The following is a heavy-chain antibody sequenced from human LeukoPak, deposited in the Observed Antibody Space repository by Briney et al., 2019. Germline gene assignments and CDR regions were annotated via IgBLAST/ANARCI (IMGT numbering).Heavy chain of an antibody. J-gene: IGHJ4*02. D-gene: IGHD2-15*01. Sequence: ASVKVSCRASGYTFSDYHLHSLRQAPGQGLEWMGWINPNSGGTFYAQKFQGRVTMARDTSISTAYMELSSLTSDDTAMYYCALTNCHVSFCYQMRSGYWGQGTLVIVSS. CDR3: ALTNCHVSFCYQMRSGY. CDR1: GYTFSDYH. CDR2: INPNSGGT. V-gene: IGHV1-2*02.